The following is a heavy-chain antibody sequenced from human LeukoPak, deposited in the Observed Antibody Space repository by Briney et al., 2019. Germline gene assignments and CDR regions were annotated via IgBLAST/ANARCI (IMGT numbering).Heavy chain of an antibody. V-gene: IGHV4-59*07. CDR1: GASINNYF. CDR3: ASLGGYYESSNSSQLETFDI. CDR2: IHTSGTS. Sequence: SDTLSLTCTVSGASINNYFWSWLRQPPGKALEWIRYIHTSGTSNYNPSLKSRATFSVDTSDNQLSLRLNSVTAADTAVYYCASLGGYYESSNSSQLETFDIWGQGTMVIVSS. J-gene: IGHJ3*02. D-gene: IGHD3-22*01.